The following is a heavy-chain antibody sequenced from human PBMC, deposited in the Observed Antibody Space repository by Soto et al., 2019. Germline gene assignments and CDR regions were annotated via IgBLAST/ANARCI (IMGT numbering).Heavy chain of an antibody. J-gene: IGHJ4*02. Sequence: QVQLVQSGAEVKKPGASVKVSCKASDYTFTNYDISWVRQSPGQGLEWMGRITTYTGNTNYAQKLQGRVTMTTDTDTSTASMELRSLRSDDTAVYYCATYTYSNYDRDYWGQGTLVTVSS. CDR3: ATYTYSNYDRDY. CDR2: ITTYTGNT. V-gene: IGHV1-18*04. D-gene: IGHD4-4*01. CDR1: DYTFTNYD.